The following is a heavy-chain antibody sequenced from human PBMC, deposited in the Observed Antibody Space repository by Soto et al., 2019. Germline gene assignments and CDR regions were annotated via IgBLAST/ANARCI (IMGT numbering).Heavy chain of an antibody. CDR2: ISGSGVIK. Sequence: EVQLLQSGGGWVQPGGSLRLSCAASGFTLSKYAMAWVRQAPGKGLAWVSSISGSGVIKYYADSVQGRFTISRDNSNNTLSVQMNSLRVEDTAIYYCAKDLTSMVRVVLPSPWGQGILVTVSS. D-gene: IGHD3-10*01. J-gene: IGHJ5*02. V-gene: IGHV3-23*01. CDR3: AKDLTSMVRVVLPSP. CDR1: GFTLSKYA.